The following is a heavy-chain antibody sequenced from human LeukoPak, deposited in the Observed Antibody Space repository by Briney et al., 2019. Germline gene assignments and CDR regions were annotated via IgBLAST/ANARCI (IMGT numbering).Heavy chain of an antibody. V-gene: IGHV1-46*01. CDR3: AREARRGYSYGYSDY. J-gene: IGHJ4*02. CDR2: INPSGGST. Sequence: GASVKVSCKVSGYTLTELSMHWVRQAPGQGLEWRGIINPSGGSTSYAQKFQGRVTMTRDMSTSTVYMELSSLRPEDTAVYYCAREARRGYSYGYSDYWGQGTLVTVSS. CDR1: GYTLTELS. D-gene: IGHD5-18*01.